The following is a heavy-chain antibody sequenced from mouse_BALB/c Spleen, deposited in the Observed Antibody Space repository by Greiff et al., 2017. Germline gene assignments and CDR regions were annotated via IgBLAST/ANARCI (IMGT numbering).Heavy chain of an antibody. V-gene: IGHV3-2*02. CDR1: GYSITSDYA. CDR3: AREDYGTYFDY. D-gene: IGHD2-1*01. CDR2: ISYSGST. J-gene: IGHJ2*01. Sequence: EVKLQESGPGLVKPSQSLSLTCTVTGYSITSDYAWNWIRQFPGNKLEWMGYISYSGSTSYNPSLKSRISITRDTSKNQFFLQLNSVTTEDTATYYCAREDYGTYFDYWGQGTTLTVSS.